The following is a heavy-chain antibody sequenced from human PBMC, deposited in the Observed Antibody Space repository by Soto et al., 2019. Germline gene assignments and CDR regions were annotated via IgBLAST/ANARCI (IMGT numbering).Heavy chain of an antibody. Sequence: EVQLVQSGGGSVQPGGSLRLSCAASGFTFTNYWMHWVRQVPGKGLVWVSRIDGVGAGTSYSDSVRGRFTISRDNADNMLYLQMNSLRAEDTAVYYCTTVFENWGQGTLVTVSS. V-gene: IGHV3-74*01. CDR1: GFTFTNYW. CDR2: IDGVGAGT. J-gene: IGHJ4*02. CDR3: TTVFEN.